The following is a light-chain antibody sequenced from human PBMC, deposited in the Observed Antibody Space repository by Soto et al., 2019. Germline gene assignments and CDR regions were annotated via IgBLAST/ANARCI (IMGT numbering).Light chain of an antibody. V-gene: IGKV3-11*01. Sequence: EIVLTQSPATLSLSPGERATLSCRASQNVGGYLAWYQQKPGQAPRHLFSDASNRAAGIPARFSGIWSGTAFTLTISSLEPEDFAVYYCQQRNSWPLTFGGGTKVEIK. CDR1: QNVGGY. CDR3: QQRNSWPLT. CDR2: DAS. J-gene: IGKJ4*01.